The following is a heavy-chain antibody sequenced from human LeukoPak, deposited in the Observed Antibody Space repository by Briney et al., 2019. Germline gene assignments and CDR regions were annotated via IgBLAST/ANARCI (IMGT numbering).Heavy chain of an antibody. V-gene: IGHV4-39*07. J-gene: IGHJ4*02. Sequence: SETLSLTCTVSGGSISSSSYYWGWIRQPPGKGLEWIGSIYYSGSTYYNPSLKSRVTISVDTSKNQFSLKLSSVTAADTAVYYCARDRAISGSYYDYWGQGTLVTVSS. CDR2: IYYSGST. CDR1: GGSISSSSYY. D-gene: IGHD1-26*01. CDR3: ARDRAISGSYYDY.